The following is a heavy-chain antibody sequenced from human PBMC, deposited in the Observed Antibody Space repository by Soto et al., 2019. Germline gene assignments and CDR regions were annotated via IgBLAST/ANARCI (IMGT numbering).Heavy chain of an antibody. CDR1: VFTVSSYW. D-gene: IGHD4-17*01. CDR3: ARRPGDYGEPLPAYYYGMDV. Sequence: PWGPLRLYGAASVFTVSSYWMHWVRQAPGKGLVWVSRINSDGSSTSYADSVKGRFTISRDNAKNTLYLQMNSLRAGDTAVYFCARRPGDYGEPLPAYYYGMDVWGQGTTVTVSS. V-gene: IGHV3-74*01. J-gene: IGHJ6*02. CDR2: INSDGSST.